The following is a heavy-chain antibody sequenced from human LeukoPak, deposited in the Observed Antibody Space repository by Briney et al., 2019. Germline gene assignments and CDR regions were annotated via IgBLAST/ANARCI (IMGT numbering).Heavy chain of an antibody. CDR2: ISYDGSSK. J-gene: IGHJ4*02. Sequence: GGSLRLSWAASGFRFSSNAMHWVRQAPGKGLEWVAVISYDGSSKYYADSVRGRFTISRDNSKNTLYLQMDTLRAEDTAVYYCAGESCGHCYLAYWGQGTLVTVSS. CDR1: GFRFSSNA. V-gene: IGHV3-30-3*01. D-gene: IGHD2-21*02. CDR3: AGESCGHCYLAY.